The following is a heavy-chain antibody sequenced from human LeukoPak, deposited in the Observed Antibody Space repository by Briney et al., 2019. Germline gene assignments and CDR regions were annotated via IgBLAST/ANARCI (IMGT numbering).Heavy chain of an antibody. J-gene: IGHJ5*02. Sequence: ASVKVSCKASGYTFTTYAMRWVRQAPGQRLEWMGWINAGIGNTKYSQNFQGRVTITRDTSATTAYMELSSLRSEDTAVYYCARGGYSGYDFPNWFDPWGQGTLITVSS. CDR3: ARGGYSGYDFPNWFDP. CDR1: GYTFTTYA. V-gene: IGHV1-3*01. D-gene: IGHD5-12*01. CDR2: INAGIGNT.